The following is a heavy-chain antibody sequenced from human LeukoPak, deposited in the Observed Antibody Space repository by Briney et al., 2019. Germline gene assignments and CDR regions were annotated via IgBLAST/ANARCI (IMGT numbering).Heavy chain of an antibody. Sequence: GGSLRLSCAASGFTFSSYSMNWVRQAPGKGLEWVSYISSSSKTTHHADSVKGRFTISRDNAKNSLYLQMNSLGGEDTAVYYCARESFSGWYDDDWGKGTLVTVSS. V-gene: IGHV3-48*04. D-gene: IGHD6-19*01. CDR1: GFTFSSYS. J-gene: IGHJ4*02. CDR3: ARESFSGWYDDD. CDR2: ISSSSKTT.